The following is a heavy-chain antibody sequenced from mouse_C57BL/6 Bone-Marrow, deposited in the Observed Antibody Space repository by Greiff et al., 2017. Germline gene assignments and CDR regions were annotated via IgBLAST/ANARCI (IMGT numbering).Heavy chain of an antibody. Sequence: QVQLQQPGAELVMPGASVKLSCKVSGYTFTSYWMHWVKQRPGQGLEWIGESDPSDSYTNYNQKFKGKSTLTVDKSSSTAYMQLSSLTSEDSAVYYCARSNWDPYYAMDYWGQGTSVTVSS. D-gene: IGHD4-1*01. CDR1: GYTFTSYW. V-gene: IGHV1-69*01. J-gene: IGHJ4*01. CDR2: SDPSDSYT. CDR3: ARSNWDPYYAMDY.